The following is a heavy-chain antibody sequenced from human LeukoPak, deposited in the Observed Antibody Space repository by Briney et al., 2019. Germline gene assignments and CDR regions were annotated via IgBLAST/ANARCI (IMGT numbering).Heavy chain of an antibody. CDR1: GGSISSGDYY. Sequence: PPETLSLTCTVSGGSISSGDYYWSWIRQPPGKGLEWIGYIYYSGSTYYNPSLKSRVTISVDTSKNQFSLKLSSVTAADTAVYYCARAQTYFRGVMGDAFDIWGQGTMVTVSS. V-gene: IGHV4-30-4*08. CDR3: ARAQTYFRGVMGDAFDI. J-gene: IGHJ3*02. CDR2: IYYSGST. D-gene: IGHD3-10*01.